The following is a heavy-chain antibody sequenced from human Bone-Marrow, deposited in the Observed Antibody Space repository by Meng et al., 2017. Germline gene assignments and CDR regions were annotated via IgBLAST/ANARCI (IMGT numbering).Heavy chain of an antibody. D-gene: IGHD3-10*01. J-gene: IGHJ4*02. CDR2: INPKSGGT. CDR1: GYTFIDYY. CDR3: ARGDRTDYFGSGSRLDY. Sequence: ASVKVSCKASGYTFIDYYMHWVRQAPGQGLEYMGWINPKSGGTKYAQNFQGRVTMTGDTSVTTVYMEVSSLRPDDTAVYYCARGDRTDYFGSGSRLDYWGQGT. V-gene: IGHV1-2*02.